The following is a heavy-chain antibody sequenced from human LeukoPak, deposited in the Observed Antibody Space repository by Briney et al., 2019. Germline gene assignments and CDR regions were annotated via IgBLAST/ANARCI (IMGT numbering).Heavy chain of an antibody. CDR1: GLTFSSYA. CDR3: AARIQLWLRDY. D-gene: IGHD5-18*01. V-gene: IGHV3-23*01. CDR2: ISGSGGST. J-gene: IGHJ4*02. Sequence: GGSLTLSCAASGLTFSSYAMSWVRQAPGKGLEWVSGISGSGGSTYYADSVKGRFTISRDNSKNTLYLQMNSLRAEDTAEYYCAARIQLWLRDYWGQGTLVTVSS.